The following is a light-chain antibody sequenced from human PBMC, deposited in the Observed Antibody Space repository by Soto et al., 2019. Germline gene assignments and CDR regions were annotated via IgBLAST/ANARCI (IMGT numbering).Light chain of an antibody. CDR1: QSILSN. CDR3: QQTYSGPRT. CDR2: AAS. Sequence: DIPMTQSPSSLSASVGDRVTITCRSSQSILSNLNWYQKKSGEAPQLLIYAASSLQSGVPARFSAGGSGTDFTLSISSLQPEDSAIYYCQQTYSGPRTFGQGTKLEIK. V-gene: IGKV1-39*01. J-gene: IGKJ2*02.